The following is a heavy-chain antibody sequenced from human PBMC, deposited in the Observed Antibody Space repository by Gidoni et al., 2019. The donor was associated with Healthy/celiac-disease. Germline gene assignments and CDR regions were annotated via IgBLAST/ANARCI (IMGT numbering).Heavy chain of an antibody. V-gene: IGHV5-51*01. CDR1: GYSFTSYW. D-gene: IGHD6-19*01. Sequence: EVQLVQSGAEVKTPGESLKISCKVSGYSFTSYWIGCVRQMPGKGLEWMGIIYPGDSDTRYSPSFQGQVTISADKSISTAYLQWSSLKASDTAMYYCARRGYGSGSQPTRGWKHYYYYYGMDVWGQGTTVTVSS. CDR3: ARRGYGSGSQPTRGWKHYYYYYGMDV. J-gene: IGHJ6*02. CDR2: IYPGDSDT.